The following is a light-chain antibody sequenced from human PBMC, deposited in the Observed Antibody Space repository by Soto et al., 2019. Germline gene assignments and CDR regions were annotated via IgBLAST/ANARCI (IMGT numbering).Light chain of an antibody. V-gene: IGKV3-11*01. CDR3: QQRSNWPRGT. CDR1: QSVSSY. CDR2: DAS. J-gene: IGKJ2*01. Sequence: EIVLTQSPANLSLSPGERATLSCRASQSVSSYLAWYQQKPGQAPRLLIYDASNRATGIPARFSGSGSGTDFTLTISSLEPEDFVVYYCQQRSNWPRGTFGQGTKLEIK.